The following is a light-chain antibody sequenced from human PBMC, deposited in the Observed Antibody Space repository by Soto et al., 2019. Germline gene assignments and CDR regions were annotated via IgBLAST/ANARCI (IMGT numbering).Light chain of an antibody. CDR3: SSYTINITRV. V-gene: IGLV2-14*01. CDR1: SNDVGGYSY. J-gene: IGLJ3*02. Sequence: QAVVTQPASVSGSPGQSITITCAGTSNDVGGYSYVSWYQQYPGKAPKLIIYEVDNRPSGVSHRFSGSKSGNTASLTISGLEAEDEGDYYCSSYTINITRVFGGGTKLTVL. CDR2: EVD.